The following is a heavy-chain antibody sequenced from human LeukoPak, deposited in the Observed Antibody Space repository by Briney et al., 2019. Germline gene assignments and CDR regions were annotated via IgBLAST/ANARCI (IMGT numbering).Heavy chain of an antibody. CDR1: GFTFSSYA. J-gene: IGHJ4*02. CDR2: ISGSGAGT. V-gene: IGHV3-23*01. CDR3: AKGGIDYYDSSGYSSFDY. Sequence: GGSPRLSCAASGFTFSSYAMSWVRQAPGKGLEWVSAISGSGAGTYYADSVKGRFTISRDNSKNTLYLQMNSLRAEDTAVYYCAKGGIDYYDSSGYSSFDYWGQGTLVTVSS. D-gene: IGHD3-22*01.